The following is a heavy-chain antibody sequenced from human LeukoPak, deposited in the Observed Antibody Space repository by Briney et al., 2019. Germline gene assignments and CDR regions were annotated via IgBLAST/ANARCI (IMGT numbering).Heavy chain of an antibody. J-gene: IGHJ5*02. V-gene: IGHV3-7*01. D-gene: IGHD6-13*01. Sequence: GGSLRLSCAASGFTFSSYWMSWVRQAPGKGLEWVANIKQDGSEKYYVDSVKGRFTISRDNAKNSLYLQMNSLRAEDTAVYYCASAYSSTWYGWFDPWGQGTLVTVSS. CDR1: GFTFSSYW. CDR2: IKQDGSEK. CDR3: ASAYSSTWYGWFDP.